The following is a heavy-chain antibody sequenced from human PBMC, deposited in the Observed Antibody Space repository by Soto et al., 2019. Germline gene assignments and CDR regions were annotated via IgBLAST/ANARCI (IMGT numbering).Heavy chain of an antibody. CDR2: IYYSGST. CDR3: ARDTAARLGYYYYYGMDV. J-gene: IGHJ6*02. V-gene: IGHV4-61*08. CDR1: GGSVGSGAYY. D-gene: IGHD6-6*01. Sequence: SETLSLTCIVSGGSVGSGAYYWSWIRQPPGKGLEWIGYIYYSGSTNYNPSLKSRVTISVDTSKNQFSLKLSSVTAADTAVYYCARDTAARLGYYYYYGMDVWGQGTTVTVSS.